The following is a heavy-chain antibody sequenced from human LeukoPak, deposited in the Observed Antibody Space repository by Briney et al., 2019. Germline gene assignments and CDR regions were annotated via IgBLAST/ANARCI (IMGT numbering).Heavy chain of an antibody. V-gene: IGHV4-38-2*01. CDR3: ARAGWIITSGIDY. CDR1: GYSISRGYY. Sequence: SETLSLTCAVSGYSISRGYYWALIRQPPVEWMEWIGTVYHTGSTYYNPSLDSRVTISVDTSTNEFSLNLKSVTAADTAVYYCARAGWIITSGIDYWGQGALVTVSS. J-gene: IGHJ4*02. D-gene: IGHD3-10*01. CDR2: VYHTGST.